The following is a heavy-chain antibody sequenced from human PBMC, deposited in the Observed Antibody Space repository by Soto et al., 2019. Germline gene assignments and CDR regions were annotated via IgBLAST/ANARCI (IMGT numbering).Heavy chain of an antibody. D-gene: IGHD3-22*01. V-gene: IGHV1-69*13. Sequence: AASVKVSCKASGGTFSSYAISWVRQAPGQGLEWMGGIIPIFGTANYAQKFRGRVTITADESTSTAYMELSSLRSEDTAVYYCARVEYYDSSGYYPPPGGMDVWGQGTTVTVSS. CDR2: IIPIFGTA. CDR3: ARVEYYDSSGYYPPPGGMDV. CDR1: GGTFSSYA. J-gene: IGHJ6*02.